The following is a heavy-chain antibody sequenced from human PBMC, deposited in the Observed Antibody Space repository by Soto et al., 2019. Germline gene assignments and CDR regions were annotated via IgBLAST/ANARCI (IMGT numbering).Heavy chain of an antibody. Sequence: GGSLRLSCAASGFTFSSYSMNWVRQAPGKGLEWVSSISSSSSYIYYADSVKGRFTISRNNAKNSMYLQMNILGAEDSAVYYCARDSSGSCYWLFYYYGMDVWGQGTTVTFSS. CDR3: ARDSSGSCYWLFYYYGMDV. V-gene: IGHV3-21*01. J-gene: IGHJ6*02. CDR1: GFTFSSYS. CDR2: ISSSSSYI. D-gene: IGHD2-15*01.